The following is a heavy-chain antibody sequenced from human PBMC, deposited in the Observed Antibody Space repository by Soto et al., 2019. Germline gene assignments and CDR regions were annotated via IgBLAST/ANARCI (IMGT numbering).Heavy chain of an antibody. CDR2: ISSTNTYI. D-gene: IGHD2-21*01. Sequence: GGSLRLSCEASGFSFSTNSMIWVRQSPGKGLEWVSSISSTNTYIYYADSLRGRFTISRDNARSSLYLQINSLRAEDTAIYYCVKGGARDRYYFDHWGQGTLVTVSS. V-gene: IGHV3-21*01. CDR1: GFSFSTNS. CDR3: VKGGARDRYYFDH. J-gene: IGHJ4*02.